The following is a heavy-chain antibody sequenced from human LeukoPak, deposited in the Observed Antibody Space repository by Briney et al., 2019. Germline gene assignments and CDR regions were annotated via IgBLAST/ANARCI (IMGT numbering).Heavy chain of an antibody. CDR2: ISGGGGST. V-gene: IGHV3-23*01. CDR3: AKDLEASSSYFQI. CDR1: GFTFSNYA. D-gene: IGHD2/OR15-2a*01. J-gene: IGHJ4*02. Sequence: GGSLRLSCAASGFTFSNYAMRWVRHAPGKGLELASTISGGGGSTYYADSVKGRFTISRDNSKNTLYLQMNSMRAEDTAVYYCAKDLEASSSYFQIWGEGPLVTVSS.